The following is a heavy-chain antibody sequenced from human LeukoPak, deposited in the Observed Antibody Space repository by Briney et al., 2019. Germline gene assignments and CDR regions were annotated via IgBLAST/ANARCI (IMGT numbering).Heavy chain of an antibody. CDR1: GGSFSGYY. J-gene: IGHJ3*02. Sequence: SETLSLTCAVYGGSFSGYYWSWIRQPPGKGLEWIGEINHSGSTNYNPSLKSRVTISVDTSKNQFSLKLSAVTAADTAVYYCARGPVTMIVGVITPGAFDIWGQGTMVTVSS. D-gene: IGHD3-22*01. CDR2: INHSGST. CDR3: ARGPVTMIVGVITPGAFDI. V-gene: IGHV4-34*01.